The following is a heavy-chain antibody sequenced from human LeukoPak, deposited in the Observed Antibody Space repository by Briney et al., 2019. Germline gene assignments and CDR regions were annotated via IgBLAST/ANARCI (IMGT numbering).Heavy chain of an antibody. V-gene: IGHV1-3*01. J-gene: IGHJ5*02. D-gene: IGHD6-19*01. CDR1: GFTFTTYT. Sequence: ASVKVSCKTSGFTFTTYTMYWVRQAPGQRLEWMGWINAANGNTQYSQKFQGRVTITRDTSASTAYMELSSLRSEDMAVYYCARGAPIRVAVAATFDPWGQGTLVTVPS. CDR2: INAANGNT. CDR3: ARGAPIRVAVAATFDP.